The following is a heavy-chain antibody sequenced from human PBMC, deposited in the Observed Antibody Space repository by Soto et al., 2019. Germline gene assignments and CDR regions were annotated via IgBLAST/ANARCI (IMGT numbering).Heavy chain of an antibody. J-gene: IGHJ4*02. V-gene: IGHV3-23*01. CDR1: GFTFRTDA. Sequence: WGSLRLSCTASGFTFRTDAITWVRQAPGKGLEWVSASSGSVVSTYYADSVKSRLTISTDNSKNTLYLQMDSLGAADTAVFYCAIQGGCGCDCYSRGAYWGQGTQVTVSS. CDR2: SSGSVVST. CDR3: AIQGGCGCDCYSRGAY. D-gene: IGHD2-21*02.